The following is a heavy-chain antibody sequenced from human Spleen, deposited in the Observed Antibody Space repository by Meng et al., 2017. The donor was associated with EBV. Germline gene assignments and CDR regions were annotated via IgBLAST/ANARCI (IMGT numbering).Heavy chain of an antibody. V-gene: IGHV2-5*02. CDR3: ARHLSSLGSVPFDS. D-gene: IGHD2-15*01. Sequence: QIPLKESAPTLVKPTQTLTLTCTLSGFSLSTSGVGVGWIRQPPGKALEWLALIYWDDDKRYSPSLKSRLTITKDTSKNQVVLTMTNMDPVDTATYYCARHLSSLGSVPFDSWGQGTLVTVSS. CDR1: GFSLSTSGVG. CDR2: IYWDDDK. J-gene: IGHJ4*02.